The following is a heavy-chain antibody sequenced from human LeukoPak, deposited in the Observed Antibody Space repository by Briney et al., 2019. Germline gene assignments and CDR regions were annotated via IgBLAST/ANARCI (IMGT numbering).Heavy chain of an antibody. J-gene: IGHJ4*02. V-gene: IGHV4-39*07. D-gene: IGHD3-10*01. CDR1: GGSISSYY. CDR3: ALLMVRGVGGY. CDR2: IYYSGST. Sequence: PSETLSLTCTVSGGSISSYYWGWIRQPPGKGLEWIGSIYYSGSTYYNPSLKSRVTISVDTSKNQFSLELSSVTAADTAVYYCALLMVRGVGGYWGQGTLVTVSS.